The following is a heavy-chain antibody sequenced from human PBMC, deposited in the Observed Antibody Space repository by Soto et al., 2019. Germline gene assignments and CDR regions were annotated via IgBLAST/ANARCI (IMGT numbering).Heavy chain of an antibody. CDR3: ARRARVMVSFDY. V-gene: IGHV5-51*01. CDR1: GYTFTTYW. D-gene: IGHD3-16*01. Sequence: GESLKISCKTSGYTFTTYWVGWVRQRPGEGLEWMGIIYPSDSDSRYSPSFQGHVMFSVDKSLETAYLELKSLKTSDTAVYFCARRARVMVSFDYWGQGTQVTVSS. CDR2: IYPSDSDS. J-gene: IGHJ4*02.